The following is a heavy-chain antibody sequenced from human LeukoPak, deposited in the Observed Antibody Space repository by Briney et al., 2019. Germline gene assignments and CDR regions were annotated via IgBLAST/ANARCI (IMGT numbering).Heavy chain of an antibody. CDR2: ISSSSSYI. D-gene: IGHD1-14*01. J-gene: IGHJ4*02. V-gene: IGHV3-21*01. CDR1: GFTFSSYS. CDR3: TRYNNDHFDY. Sequence: GGSLRLSCAASGFTFSSYSMNWVRQAPGKGLEWVSSISSSSSYIYYADSVKGRFTISRDNAKNTMSVQMDDLRAEDTAVYYCTRYNNDHFDYWGQGTLVTVSS.